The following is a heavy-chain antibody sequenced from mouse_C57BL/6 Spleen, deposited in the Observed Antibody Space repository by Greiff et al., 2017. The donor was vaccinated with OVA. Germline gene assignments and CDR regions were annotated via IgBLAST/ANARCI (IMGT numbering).Heavy chain of an antibody. V-gene: IGHV1-76*01. D-gene: IGHD2-2*01. Sequence: LVESGAELVRPGASVKLSCKASGYTFTDYYINWVKQRPGQGLEWIARIYPGSGNTYYNEKFKGKATLTAEKSSSTAYMQLSSLTSEDSAVYFCARALYGYDDAMDYWGQGTSVTVSS. CDR3: ARALYGYDDAMDY. CDR1: GYTFTDYY. J-gene: IGHJ4*01. CDR2: IYPGSGNT.